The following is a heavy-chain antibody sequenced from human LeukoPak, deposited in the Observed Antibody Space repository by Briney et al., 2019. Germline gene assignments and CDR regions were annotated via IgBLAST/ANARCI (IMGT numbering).Heavy chain of an antibody. V-gene: IGHV3-15*01. J-gene: IGHJ4*02. CDR1: GFTFSSYG. Sequence: PGGSLRLSCGASGFTFSSYGMSWVRQAPGKGLEWVGRIKSDGGATDYAAPVQGRFTISRDDSKNTFFLQMNSLNAEDTAVYYCTTDLGDYGDYVRCWGQGTLVTVSS. D-gene: IGHD4-17*01. CDR3: TTDLGDYGDYVRC. CDR2: IKSDGGAT.